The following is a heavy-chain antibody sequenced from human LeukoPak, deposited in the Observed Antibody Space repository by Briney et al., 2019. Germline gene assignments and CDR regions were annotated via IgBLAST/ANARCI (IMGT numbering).Heavy chain of an antibody. D-gene: IGHD2-15*01. Sequence: PSETLSLTCTVSGGSISSTSYYWGWIRQPPGKGLEWIGNIYYSGSTYYNPLLKSRVIISVDTSKNQFSLKLSSVTAADTAVYHCARLQSGGCGDHWGQATLVTVSS. CDR1: GGSISSTSYY. CDR3: ARLQSGGCGDH. J-gene: IGHJ4*02. V-gene: IGHV4-39*01. CDR2: IYYSGST.